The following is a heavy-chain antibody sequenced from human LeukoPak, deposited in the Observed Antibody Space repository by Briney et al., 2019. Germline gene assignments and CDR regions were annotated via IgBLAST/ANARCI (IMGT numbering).Heavy chain of an antibody. D-gene: IGHD1-1*01. V-gene: IGHV1-2*02. Sequence: ASVKVSCKASGHTLTVHYIHWVRQGPGQGLEWLGWITLHSGDTHYAQKYRGRLTMTSDTSISTGYMELSRLQFDDTAVYYCAREGQLGLDNWGQGTLVSVSS. CDR2: ITLHSGDT. J-gene: IGHJ1*01. CDR1: GHTLTVHY. CDR3: AREGQLGLDN.